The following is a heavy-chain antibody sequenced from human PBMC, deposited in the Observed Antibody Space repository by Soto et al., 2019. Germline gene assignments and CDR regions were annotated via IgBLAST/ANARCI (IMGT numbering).Heavy chain of an antibody. Sequence: QVQLQESGPGLVKPSETLSLTCTVSGCSISSYYWSWIRQPPGKGLEWLGYIYDSGSTNYNPTLKSRVHITIDTAKNQCSPRQSSVTAKDTAVYYCASRYGDRFDYWGQGTLVTVSS. J-gene: IGHJ4*02. CDR3: ASRYGDRFDY. D-gene: IGHD4-17*01. CDR1: GCSISSYY. CDR2: IYDSGST. V-gene: IGHV4-59*08.